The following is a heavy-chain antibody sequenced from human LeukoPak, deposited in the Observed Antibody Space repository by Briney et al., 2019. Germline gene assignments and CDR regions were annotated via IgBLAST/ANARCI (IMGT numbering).Heavy chain of an antibody. CDR2: ISGSGGST. J-gene: IGHJ6*02. D-gene: IGHD4-17*01. CDR3: AKDGGYDYGDYYYYYYGMDV. CDR1: GFTFSSYA. Sequence: PGGSLRLSCAASGFTFSSYAMSWVRQAPGKGLEWVSAISGSGGSTYYADSVKGRFTISRDNSKNTLYLQMNSLRAEDTAVYYCAKDGGYDYGDYYYYYYGMDVWGQGTTVTVSS. V-gene: IGHV3-23*01.